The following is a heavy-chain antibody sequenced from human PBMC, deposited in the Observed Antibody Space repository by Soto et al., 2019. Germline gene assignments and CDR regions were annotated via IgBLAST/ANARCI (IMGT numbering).Heavy chain of an antibody. J-gene: IGHJ4*02. Sequence: GGSLRLSCAGSGFTPTTTPLSWVRQPPGKGLEWVTTISGTASRTYYVDSVKGRFFISRDNSKNTVTLQMNNLTVDDTAVYYCATSFRCFDNWGQGTRVTVSS. CDR1: GFTPTTTP. CDR3: ATSFRCFDN. CDR2: ISGTASRT. V-gene: IGHV3-23*01.